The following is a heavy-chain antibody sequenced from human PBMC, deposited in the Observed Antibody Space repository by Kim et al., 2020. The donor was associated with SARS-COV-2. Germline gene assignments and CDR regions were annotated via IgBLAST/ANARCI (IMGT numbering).Heavy chain of an antibody. CDR1: GFTFSNAW. CDR2: IKSKTDGGKT. J-gene: IGHJ4*02. CDR3: TTDYGGNLGDY. D-gene: IGHD4-17*01. V-gene: IGHV3-15*01. Sequence: GGSLRLSCAASGFTFSNAWMSWVRQAPGKGLEWVGRIKSKTDGGKTDYAAPVKGRFTISRDDSKNTLYLQMKSLKTEDTAVYYCTTDYGGNLGDYWGQGTLVTVSS.